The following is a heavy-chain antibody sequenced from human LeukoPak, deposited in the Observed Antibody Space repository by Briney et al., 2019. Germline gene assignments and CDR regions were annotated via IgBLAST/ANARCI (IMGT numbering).Heavy chain of an antibody. CDR3: ARGKFSSSSWFYYYYYMDV. CDR1: GFTFSSYW. J-gene: IGHJ6*03. D-gene: IGHD6-13*01. Sequence: GGSLRLSCAASGFTFSSYWMHWVRQAPGKGLVWVSRINSDGSSTSYADSVKGRFTISRDNAKNTLYLQMNSLRAEDTAVYYCARGKFSSSSWFYYYYYMDVWGKGTTVTVSS. V-gene: IGHV3-74*01. CDR2: INSDGSST.